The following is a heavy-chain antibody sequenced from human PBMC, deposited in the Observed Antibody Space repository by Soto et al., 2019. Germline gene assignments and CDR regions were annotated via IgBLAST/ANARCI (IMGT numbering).Heavy chain of an antibody. CDR1: GYTFTNFW. CDR2: IEPSDSYT. V-gene: IGHV5-10-1*04. Sequence: SLKISCKGSGYTFTNFWITWVRQMPGKGLEWMGRIEPSDSYTNYGPSFQGQVTISADKSISTAYLQWSSLKASDTAMYYCARSHYDFWSGYYSNWFDPWGQGTLVTVSS. D-gene: IGHD3-3*01. CDR3: ARSHYDFWSGYYSNWFDP. J-gene: IGHJ5*02.